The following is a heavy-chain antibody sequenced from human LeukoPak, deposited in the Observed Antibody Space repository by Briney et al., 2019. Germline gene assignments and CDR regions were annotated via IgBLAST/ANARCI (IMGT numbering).Heavy chain of an antibody. Sequence: PGGSLRLSCAASGFTFSTYAMSWVRQAPGKGLEWASAISRSGSNTYYADSVKGRFTSSRDNSKNTLFLQMNSLRAEDTAVYYCAKHSGEVIVGATVNAWGQGTLVTVSS. CDR3: AKHSGEVIVGATVNA. V-gene: IGHV3-23*01. J-gene: IGHJ4*02. CDR1: GFTFSTYA. D-gene: IGHD1-26*01. CDR2: ISRSGSNT.